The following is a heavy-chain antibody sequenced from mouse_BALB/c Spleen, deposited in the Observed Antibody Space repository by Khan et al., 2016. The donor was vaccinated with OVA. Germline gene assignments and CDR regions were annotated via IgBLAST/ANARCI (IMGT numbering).Heavy chain of an antibody. D-gene: IGHD4-1*01. CDR2: ISSDGDYT. CDR1: GFTFSSYS. V-gene: IGHV5-6*01. CDR3: ASHLTGSFAY. J-gene: IGHJ3*01. Sequence: EVQLVESGGDLVKPGGSLKLSCAASGFTFSSYSMSWVRQTPDKRLEWVATISSDGDYTYYPDIVKGRFTIFRDNAKNTLYLQMSSLKSEDTAMYYCASHLTGSFAYWGQGTLVTVSA.